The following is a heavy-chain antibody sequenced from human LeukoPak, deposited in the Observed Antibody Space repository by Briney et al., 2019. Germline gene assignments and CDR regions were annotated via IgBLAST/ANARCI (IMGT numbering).Heavy chain of an antibody. CDR2: ISGGGVTT. J-gene: IGHJ6*02. V-gene: IGHV3-53*01. CDR3: ARNQQLGGHSYYYYGMDV. Sequence: GGSLRLSCAASGFTVSNNYVSWVRQAPGKGLEWVSGISGGGVTTYYADSVKGRFTISRDNSKNTLYLQMNSLRADDTAIYYCARNQQLGGHSYYYYGMDVWGQGTTVTVSS. D-gene: IGHD3-16*01. CDR1: GFTVSNNY.